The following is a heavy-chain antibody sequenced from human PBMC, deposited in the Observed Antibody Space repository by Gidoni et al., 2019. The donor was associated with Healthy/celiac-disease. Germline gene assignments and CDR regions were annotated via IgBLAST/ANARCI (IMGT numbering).Heavy chain of an antibody. Sequence: QVQLVQSGAEVKKPGASVKVSCKASGYTFTSYGISWVRQAPGQGLEWMGWISAYNGNTNYAQKLQGRVTMTTETSTSTAYMELRSLRSDDTAVYYCARVDYYGSGSSTLRYYYYGMDVWGQGTTVTVSS. CDR2: ISAYNGNT. D-gene: IGHD3-10*01. J-gene: IGHJ6*02. CDR1: GYTFTSYG. V-gene: IGHV1-18*01. CDR3: ARVDYYGSGSSTLRYYYYGMDV.